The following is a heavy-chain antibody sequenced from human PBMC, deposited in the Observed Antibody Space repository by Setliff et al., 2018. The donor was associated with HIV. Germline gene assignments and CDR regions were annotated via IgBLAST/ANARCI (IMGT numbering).Heavy chain of an antibody. D-gene: IGHD3-16*01. J-gene: IGHJ3*02. V-gene: IGHV4-4*08. CDR2: IYTGGST. Sequence: PSETLSLTCTVSGGSISGFHWSWIRQSPGKGLEWIGYIYTGGSTNYNPSLKSRVTISVDKSKSQFSLKLNSVTAADTAVYYCARELGASPHDVFDIWGQGTMVTVSS. CDR3: ARELGASPHDVFDI. CDR1: GGSISGFH.